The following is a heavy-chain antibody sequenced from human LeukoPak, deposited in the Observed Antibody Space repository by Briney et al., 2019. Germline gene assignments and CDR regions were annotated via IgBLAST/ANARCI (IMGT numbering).Heavy chain of an antibody. V-gene: IGHV4-4*09. Sequence: SQTLSLTCPVSGASISRSYWSWVRQPPGKGLGWLGYIYTSGSTNYNPTLKSRVTISVDTSKNQFSLKLSSVTAADTAVYYCARQRVGATRNFDYWGQGTLVTVSS. J-gene: IGHJ4*02. D-gene: IGHD1-26*01. CDR1: GASISRSY. CDR2: IYTSGST. CDR3: ARQRVGATRNFDY.